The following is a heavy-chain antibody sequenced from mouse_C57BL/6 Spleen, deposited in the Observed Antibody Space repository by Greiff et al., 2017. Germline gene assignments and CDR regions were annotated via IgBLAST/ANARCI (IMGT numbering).Heavy chain of an antibody. CDR3: AIDCGSRGDFDY. J-gene: IGHJ2*01. CDR2: IHPSDSDT. CDR1: GYTFTSYW. D-gene: IGHD1-1*01. V-gene: IGHV1-74*01. Sequence: VQLQPSGAELVKPGASVKVSCKASGYTFTSYWMHWVKQRPGQGLEWIGMIHPSDSDTNYNQKFKGKATLTVDKSSSTAYMQLSSLTSEDSAVYYCAIDCGSRGDFDYWGQGTTLTVSS.